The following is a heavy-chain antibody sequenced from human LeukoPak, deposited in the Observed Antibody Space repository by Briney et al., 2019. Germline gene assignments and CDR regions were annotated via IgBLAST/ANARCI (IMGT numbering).Heavy chain of an antibody. CDR1: GFTFSGSA. CDR3: TSWVATMGVY. D-gene: IGHD5-12*01. V-gene: IGHV3-73*01. J-gene: IGHJ4*02. CDR2: IRSKANNYAT. Sequence: GGSLRLSSTASGFTFSGSAMHWVRQASGKGLEWVGRIRSKANNYATAYAASVKGRFTISRDDSKNTAYLQMNSLKTEDTAVYYCTSWVATMGVYWGQGTLVTVSS.